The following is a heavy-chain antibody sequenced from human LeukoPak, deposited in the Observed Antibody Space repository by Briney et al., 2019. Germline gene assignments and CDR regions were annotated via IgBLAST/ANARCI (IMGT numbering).Heavy chain of an antibody. Sequence: ASVKVSCKASGYTFTSYYMHWVRQAPGQGLEWMGIINPSGGSTSYAQKFQGRVTMTRDTSTSTVYMELSSLRSEDTAVYYCARDLRVGTSTYYDFWSGYYTDYYYYGMGVWGQGTTVTVSS. CDR3: ARDLRVGTSTYYDFWSGYYTDYYYYGMGV. CDR2: INPSGGST. J-gene: IGHJ6*02. D-gene: IGHD3-3*01. V-gene: IGHV1-46*01. CDR1: GYTFTSYY.